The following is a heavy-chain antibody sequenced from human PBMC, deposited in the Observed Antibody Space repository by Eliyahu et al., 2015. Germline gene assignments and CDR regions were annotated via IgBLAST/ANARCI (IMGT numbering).Heavy chain of an antibody. Sequence: EVQLLESGGGLVQPGGSLRLSCVASGFIFRNYAMSWVRQTPGKGLEWVSSSTGSGDTTYYADSVKGRFTISRDHSKNTLYLQMNSLRVEDTAVFYCAKDVSVPFWSRNYGMDVWGQGTTVTVSS. CDR1: GFIFRNYA. D-gene: IGHD3-3*01. V-gene: IGHV3-23*01. J-gene: IGHJ6*02. CDR2: STGSGDTT. CDR3: AKDVSVPFWSRNYGMDV.